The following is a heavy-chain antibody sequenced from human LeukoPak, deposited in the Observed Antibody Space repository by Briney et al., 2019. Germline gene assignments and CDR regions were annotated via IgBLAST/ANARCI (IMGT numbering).Heavy chain of an antibody. Sequence: GGSLRLSCAASGFTVSSNYMSWVRQAPGKGLEWVSVIYSGGSTYYADSVKGRFTISRDNSKNTLYLQMNSLRAEDTAVYYCARDRGPYSSGWYMAFDIWGQGTMVTVSS. D-gene: IGHD6-19*01. CDR1: GFTVSSNY. CDR3: ARDRGPYSSGWYMAFDI. CDR2: IYSGGST. J-gene: IGHJ3*02. V-gene: IGHV3-53*01.